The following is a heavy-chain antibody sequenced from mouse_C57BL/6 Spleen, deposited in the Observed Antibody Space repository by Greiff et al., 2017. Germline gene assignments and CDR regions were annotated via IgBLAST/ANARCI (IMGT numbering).Heavy chain of an antibody. CDR3: ARSGNYYGSSYWYFDD. Sequence: VKLQQSGAELVRPGTSVKVSCKASGYAFTNYLIEWVKQRPGPGLEWIGVINPGSGGTNYNEKFKGKATLTADKSSSTAYMQLSSLTSEDSAVYFCARSGNYYGSSYWYFDDWGTGTPVTVSS. V-gene: IGHV1-54*01. D-gene: IGHD1-1*01. J-gene: IGHJ1*03. CDR2: INPGSGGT. CDR1: GYAFTNYL.